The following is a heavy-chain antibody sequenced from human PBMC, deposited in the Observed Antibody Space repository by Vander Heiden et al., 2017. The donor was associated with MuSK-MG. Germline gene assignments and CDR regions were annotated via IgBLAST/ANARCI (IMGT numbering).Heavy chain of an antibody. CDR2: SYHSGST. CDR1: GYSISSGSY. Sequence: QVQLQESGPGLVKPSETLSLTCAVSGYSISSGSYWGWIRQPPGKGLEWIGSSYHSGSTYYNPSLKSRVTISVDTSKNQFALKLSSVTAADTAVYYCARGGRVATTDWGQGTLVTVSS. J-gene: IGHJ4*02. CDR3: ARGGRVATTD. D-gene: IGHD5-12*01. V-gene: IGHV4-38-2*01.